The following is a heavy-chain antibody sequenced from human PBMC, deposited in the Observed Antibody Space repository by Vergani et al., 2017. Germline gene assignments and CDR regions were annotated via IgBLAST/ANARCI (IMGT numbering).Heavy chain of an antibody. J-gene: IGHJ6*02. Sequence: EVQLVESGGGLVKPGGSLRLSCAASGFTFSSYSMNWVRQAPGKGLEWVSYISSSSSTIYYADSVKGRFTISRDNAKNSLYLQMNSLRAEDTAVYYCARDSALFLEWLYPGYYYYYGMDVWGQGTTVTVSS. D-gene: IGHD3-3*01. CDR3: ARDSALFLEWLYPGYYYYYGMDV. V-gene: IGHV3-48*01. CDR2: ISSSSSTI. CDR1: GFTFSSYS.